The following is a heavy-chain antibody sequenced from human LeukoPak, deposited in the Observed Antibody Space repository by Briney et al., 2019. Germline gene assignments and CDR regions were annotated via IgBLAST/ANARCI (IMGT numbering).Heavy chain of an antibody. J-gene: IGHJ4*02. CDR3: ARAPNYYDSSGYFYYFDY. CDR2: IYYSGST. D-gene: IGHD3-22*01. V-gene: IGHV4-59*01. Sequence: SETLSLTCSVSDGSINSYYWNWIRRPPGKGLEWIGYIYYSGSTNYNPSLKSRVTISVDTSKNQFSLKLSSVTAADTAVYYCARAPNYYDSSGYFYYFDYWGQGTLVTVSS. CDR1: DGSINSYY.